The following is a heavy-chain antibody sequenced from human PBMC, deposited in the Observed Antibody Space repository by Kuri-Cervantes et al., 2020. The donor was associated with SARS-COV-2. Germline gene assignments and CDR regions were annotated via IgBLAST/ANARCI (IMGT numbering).Heavy chain of an antibody. CDR3: ARSTPSRRLVVISQGGAFDI. CDR2: INPNSGGT. Sequence: ASVKVSCKASGYTFTGYYMHWVRQAPGQGLEWMGWINPNSGGTNYAQKFQGWVTMTRDTSISTVYMELGRLRSDDTAVYYCARSTPSRRLVVISQGGAFDIWGQGTMVTVSS. J-gene: IGHJ3*02. CDR1: GYTFTGYY. D-gene: IGHD3-22*01. V-gene: IGHV1-2*04.